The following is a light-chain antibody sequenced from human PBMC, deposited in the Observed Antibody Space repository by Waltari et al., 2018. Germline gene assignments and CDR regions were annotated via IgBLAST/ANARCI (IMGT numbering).Light chain of an antibody. CDR2: LNTDGSH. V-gene: IGLV4-69*01. CDR3: QTWDTDSYVI. J-gene: IGLJ2*01. Sequence: QLVLTQSPSASASLGASVKLTCPLSSGHSTYAIAWHQQQPEKGPRYLMKLNTDGSHNEGDGIPDRFSGSSSGAERYLTISSLQSEDEADYYCQTWDTDSYVIFGGGTKLTVL. CDR1: SGHSTYA.